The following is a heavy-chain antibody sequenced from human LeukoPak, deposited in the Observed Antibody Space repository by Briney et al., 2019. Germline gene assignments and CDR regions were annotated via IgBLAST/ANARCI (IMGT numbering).Heavy chain of an antibody. J-gene: IGHJ1*01. D-gene: IGHD3-22*01. CDR2: ISPSGDIT. V-gene: IGHV3-23*01. Sequence: PGGSLRLSCAASGFTFSNHGMNWVRQAPGKGLEWVSGISPSGDITYYADSVKGRFTISRDNSKNTVYLQMNSLRAEDTAVYYCARDQKPKVIYDSSGYYHRGLQYWGQGTLVTVSS. CDR1: GFTFSNHG. CDR3: ARDQKPKVIYDSSGYYHRGLQY.